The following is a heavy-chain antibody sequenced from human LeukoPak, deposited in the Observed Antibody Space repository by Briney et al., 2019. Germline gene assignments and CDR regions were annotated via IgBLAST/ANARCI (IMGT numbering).Heavy chain of an antibody. CDR1: GYTFTSYD. CDR3: ARGFPGGSYRRQFDY. J-gene: IGHJ4*02. Sequence: ASVKVSCKASGYTFTSYDINWVRQATGQGLEWMGWTNPNSGNTGYAQKFQGRVTMTRDTSISTAYMELSSLRSEDTAVYYCARGFPGGSYRRQFDYWGQGTLVTVSS. CDR2: TNPNSGNT. D-gene: IGHD1-26*01. V-gene: IGHV1-8*01.